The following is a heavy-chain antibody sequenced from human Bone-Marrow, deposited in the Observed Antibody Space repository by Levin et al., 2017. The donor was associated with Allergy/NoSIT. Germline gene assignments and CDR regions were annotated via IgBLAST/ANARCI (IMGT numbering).Heavy chain of an antibody. CDR1: GFTFSSYG. J-gene: IGHJ5*02. Sequence: GGSLRLSCAASGFTFSSYGMHWVRQAPGKGLEWVAVISYDGSNKYYADSVKGRFTISRDNSKNTLYLQMNSLRAEDTAVYYCAKEEMELQYYDILTGYSKSNWFDPWGQGTLVTVSS. CDR2: ISYDGSNK. D-gene: IGHD3-9*01. CDR3: AKEEMELQYYDILTGYSKSNWFDP. V-gene: IGHV3-30*18.